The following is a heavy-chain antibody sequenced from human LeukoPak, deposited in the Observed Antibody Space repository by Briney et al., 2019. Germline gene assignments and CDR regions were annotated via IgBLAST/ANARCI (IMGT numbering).Heavy chain of an antibody. D-gene: IGHD4-23*01. CDR3: AKDGGNYGIAIDS. CDR2: INLYESAK. CDR1: GFTFSAHW. J-gene: IGHJ6*01. V-gene: IGHV3-7*01. Sequence: GGSLRLSCAASGFTFSAHWMFWVRQAPGKGLEWVANINLYESAKRYVNSVKGRFTISRDNAKNSLYLQMNSLRAEDTAVYDCAKDGGNYGIAIDSWGQR.